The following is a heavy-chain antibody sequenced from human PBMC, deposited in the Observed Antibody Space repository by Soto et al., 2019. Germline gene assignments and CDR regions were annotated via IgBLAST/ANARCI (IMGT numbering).Heavy chain of an antibody. V-gene: IGHV3-30*18. CDR3: AKDRIYYGSGSPSRPYYFDY. CDR2: ISYDGSNK. D-gene: IGHD3-10*01. CDR1: GFTFSSYG. J-gene: IGHJ4*02. Sequence: GGSLRLSCAASGFTFSSYGMHWVRQAPGKGLEWVAVISYDGSNKYYADSVKGRFTISRDNSKNTLYLQMNSLRAEDTAVYYCAKDRIYYGSGSPSRPYYFDYWGQGTLVTVSS.